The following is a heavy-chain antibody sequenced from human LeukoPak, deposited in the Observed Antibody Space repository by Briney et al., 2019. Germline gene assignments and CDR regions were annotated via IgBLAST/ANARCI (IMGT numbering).Heavy chain of an antibody. Sequence: ASEMVSCRASGYTFTVYYIHWVRHAPGHELEWMGYITANSSGTNYAHKFQGRDTITRDTSISTAHIELRRLRSVDTALLYCASDGSLNTWIQLWPHFDYWGQGTLVTVSS. CDR3: ASDGSLNTWIQLWPHFDY. J-gene: IGHJ4*02. CDR2: ITANSSGT. D-gene: IGHD5-18*01. CDR1: GYTFTVYY. V-gene: IGHV1-2*02.